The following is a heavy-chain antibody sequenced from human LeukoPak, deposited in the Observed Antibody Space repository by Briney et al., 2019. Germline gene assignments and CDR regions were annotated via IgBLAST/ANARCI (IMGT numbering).Heavy chain of an antibody. CDR3: ASLGYCSGGSCYAPFDY. D-gene: IGHD2-15*01. Sequence: GGSLRLSCAASGFTFSSYAMSWVRQAPGKGLEWVSAISGSGGSTYYADSVKGRFTISRDNSKNTLYLQMNSLRAEDTAVYYCASLGYCSGGSCYAPFDYWGQGTLVTVSS. CDR2: ISGSGGST. CDR1: GFTFSSYA. V-gene: IGHV3-23*01. J-gene: IGHJ4*02.